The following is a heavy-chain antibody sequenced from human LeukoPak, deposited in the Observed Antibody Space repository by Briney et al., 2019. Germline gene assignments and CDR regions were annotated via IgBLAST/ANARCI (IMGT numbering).Heavy chain of an antibody. D-gene: IGHD2-2*01. Sequence: PGGSLRLSCSASGFTFSSYGIHWVRQAPGKGLEWVTFIRSDGTSKFYADSVKGRFTISRDNSKNTLYLQMNSLRAGDTAVYYCAKGHSSTYVINYWGQGTLVTISS. CDR3: AKGHSSTYVINY. V-gene: IGHV3-30*02. J-gene: IGHJ4*02. CDR1: GFTFSSYG. CDR2: IRSDGTSK.